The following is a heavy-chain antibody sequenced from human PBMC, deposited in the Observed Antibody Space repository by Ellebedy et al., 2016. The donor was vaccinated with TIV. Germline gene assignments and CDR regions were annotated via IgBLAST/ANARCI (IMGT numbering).Heavy chain of an antibody. CDR1: GFTFSFYT. CDR3: AKDLYGGYVGGDDAFDI. V-gene: IGHV3-23*01. CDR2: ISGSGGST. D-gene: IGHD5-12*01. Sequence: GGSLRLSCSASGFTFSFYTMHWVRLAPGKGLEWVSAISGSGGSTYYADSVKGRFTISRDNSKNTLYLQMNSLRAEDTAVYYCAKDLYGGYVGGDDAFDIWGQGTMVTVSS. J-gene: IGHJ3*02.